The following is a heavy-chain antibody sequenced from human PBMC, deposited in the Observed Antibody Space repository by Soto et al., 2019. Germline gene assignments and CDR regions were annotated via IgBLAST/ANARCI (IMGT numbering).Heavy chain of an antibody. D-gene: IGHD3-3*01. CDR3: AKDLYFWSGYPSPPREGFDY. J-gene: IGHJ4*02. V-gene: IGHV3-30*18. Sequence: GSLRLSCAASGFTFSSYGMHWVRQAPGKGLEWVAVISYDGSNKYYADSVKGRFTISRDNSKNTLYLQMNSLRAEDTAVYYCAKDLYFWSGYPSPPREGFDYWGQGTLVTVSS. CDR2: ISYDGSNK. CDR1: GFTFSSYG.